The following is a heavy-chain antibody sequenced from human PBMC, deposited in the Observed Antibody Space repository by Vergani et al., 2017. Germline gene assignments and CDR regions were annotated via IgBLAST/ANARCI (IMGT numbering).Heavy chain of an antibody. J-gene: IGHJ5*02. CDR2: IRSDESRR. D-gene: IGHD3-3*01. Sequence: QVQLVESGGGVVQPGGSLRLSCAASGFTFNSYGMHWVRQAPGKGLEWVASIRSDESRRYYGDSMEGPFTISRDNSKNTLYLQMNSLRAEDTAVYYCAKARDFWSESDWFDPWGQGTLVTVSS. V-gene: IGHV3-30*02. CDR3: AKARDFWSESDWFDP. CDR1: GFTFNSYG.